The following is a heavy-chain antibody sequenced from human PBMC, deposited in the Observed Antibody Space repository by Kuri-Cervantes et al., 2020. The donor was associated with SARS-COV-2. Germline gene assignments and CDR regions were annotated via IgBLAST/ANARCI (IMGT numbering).Heavy chain of an antibody. D-gene: IGHD1-26*01. CDR1: GFTFTSSA. CDR3: AASLLYRIYYYYGMDV. J-gene: IGHJ6*02. CDR2: IVVGSGNT. V-gene: IGHV1-58*01. Sequence: SVKVSCKASGFTFTSSAVQWVRQARGQRLEWIGWIVVGSGNTNYAQKFQERVTITRDMSTSTAYMGLSSLRSEDTAVYYCAASLLYRIYYYYGMDVWGQGTTVTVSS.